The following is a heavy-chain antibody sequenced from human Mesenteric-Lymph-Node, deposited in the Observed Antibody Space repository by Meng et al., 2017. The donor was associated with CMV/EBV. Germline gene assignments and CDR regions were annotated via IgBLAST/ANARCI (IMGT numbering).Heavy chain of an antibody. CDR1: GFTFSSYW. CDR3: AKDVYGIHLHYIDY. J-gene: IGHJ4*02. CDR2: IKQDGSEK. Sequence: GESLKISCAASGFTFSSYWMSWVRQAPGKGLEWVANIKQDGSEKYYVDSVKGRFTVSRDNAKNSLYLQMNGLRGDDTALYFCAKDVYGIHLHYIDYWGQGALVTVSS. V-gene: IGHV3-7*03. D-gene: IGHD4-17*01.